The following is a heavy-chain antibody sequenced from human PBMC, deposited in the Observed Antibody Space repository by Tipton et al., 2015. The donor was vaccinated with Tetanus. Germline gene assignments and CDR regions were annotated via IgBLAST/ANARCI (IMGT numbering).Heavy chain of an antibody. CDR1: GGSVRSGDYQ. CDR2: TSYSGST. V-gene: IGHV4-61*08. D-gene: IGHD3-3*01. J-gene: IGHJ4*02. Sequence: TLSLTCTVSGGSVRSGDYQWNWIRQPPGKGLEWLAYTSYSGSTSSNYALKSRITISRDTSKNQISLKLTSVTAADTAVYYCARANYNFPKKGPFDSWGQGTLVIVSS. CDR3: ARANYNFPKKGPFDS.